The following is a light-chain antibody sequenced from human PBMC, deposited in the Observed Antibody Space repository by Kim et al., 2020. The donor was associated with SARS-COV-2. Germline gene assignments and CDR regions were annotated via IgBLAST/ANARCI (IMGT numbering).Light chain of an antibody. V-gene: IGLV1-40*01. CDR3: QSYDSSLSGSV. CDR2: GNS. Sequence: QRVTISGTGSSSNIGAGYDVHWYQQLPGTAPHLLIYGNSNRPSGVPDRFSGSKSGTSASLAITGLQAEDEADYYCQSYDSSLSGSVFGGGTQLTVL. CDR1: SSNIGAGYD. J-gene: IGLJ3*02.